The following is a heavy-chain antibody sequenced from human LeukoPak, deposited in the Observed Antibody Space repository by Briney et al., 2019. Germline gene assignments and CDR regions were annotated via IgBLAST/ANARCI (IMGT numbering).Heavy chain of an antibody. CDR2: INPNSGAT. V-gene: IGHV1-2*02. CDR3: AVDWYDSSGYGTFDY. J-gene: IGHJ4*02. D-gene: IGHD3-22*01. Sequence: GASVKVSCKASEYTFTAYYIHWVRQAPGQGLECMGWINPNSGATNYVQKFQGRVTMTRDTSISTAYMDLSRLRSDDTAVYYCAVDWYDSSGYGTFDYWGQGTLVTVSS. CDR1: EYTFTAYY.